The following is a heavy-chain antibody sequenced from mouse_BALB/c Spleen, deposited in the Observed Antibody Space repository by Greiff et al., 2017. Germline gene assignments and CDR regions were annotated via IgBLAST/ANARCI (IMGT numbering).Heavy chain of an antibody. CDR2: IWGDGST. D-gene: IGHD2-1*01. CDR3: ARWIYYGKGYYAMDY. Sequence: VKLVESGPGLVAPSQSLSITCTVSGFSLTGYGVNWVRQPPGKGLEWLGMIWGDGSTDYNSALKSRLSISKDNSKSQVFLKMNSLQTDDTARYYCARWIYYGKGYYAMDYWGQGTSVTVSS. J-gene: IGHJ4*01. V-gene: IGHV2-6-7*01. CDR1: GFSLTGYG.